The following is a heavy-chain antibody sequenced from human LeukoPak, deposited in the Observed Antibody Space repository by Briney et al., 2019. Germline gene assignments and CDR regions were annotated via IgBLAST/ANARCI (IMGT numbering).Heavy chain of an antibody. V-gene: IGHV3-48*04. CDR3: AKDRRDIAAALDH. D-gene: IGHD6-13*01. J-gene: IGHJ4*02. CDR1: GFTFSSYS. Sequence: GGSLRLSCAASGFTFSSYSMNWVRQAPGKGLEWVSYISSSSSTIYYADSVKGRFTISRDNAKNSLYLQMNSLRAEDTAVYYCAKDRRDIAAALDHWGQGTLVTVSS. CDR2: ISSSSSTI.